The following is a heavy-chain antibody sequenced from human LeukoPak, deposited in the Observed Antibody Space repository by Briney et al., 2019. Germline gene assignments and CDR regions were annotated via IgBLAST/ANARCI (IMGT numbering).Heavy chain of an antibody. J-gene: IGHJ6*03. CDR1: GYLFISHY. CDR2: INPSGGRT. Sequence: ASVKVSCKASGYLFISHYIHWVRQAPGQGLEWMGIINPSGGRTTYTQKFQGRVTMTRDTSTSTAYMELRSLRSGDTAVYYCARGPYYGSGSYFGPGTRYYYMDVWGKGTTVTVSS. V-gene: IGHV1-46*01. D-gene: IGHD3-10*01. CDR3: ARGPYYGSGSYFGPGTRYYYMDV.